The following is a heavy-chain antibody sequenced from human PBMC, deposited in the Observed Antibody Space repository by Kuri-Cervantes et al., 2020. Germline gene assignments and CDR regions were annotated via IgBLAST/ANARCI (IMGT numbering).Heavy chain of an antibody. J-gene: IGHJ4*02. Sequence: ASVKVSCKASGYTFTGYYMHWVRQAPGQGLEWMGWINPNSGGTNYAQKFQGRVTMTRDTSISTAYMDLSRLTSDDTAVYYCARAPYGGTYFDYWGQGALVTVSS. V-gene: IGHV1-2*02. D-gene: IGHD4-23*01. CDR3: ARAPYGGTYFDY. CDR2: INPNSGGT. CDR1: GYTFTGYY.